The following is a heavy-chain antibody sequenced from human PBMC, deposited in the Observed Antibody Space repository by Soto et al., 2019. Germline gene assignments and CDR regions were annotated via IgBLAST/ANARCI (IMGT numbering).Heavy chain of an antibody. CDR2: ISYDGSDI. Sequence: PGGSLRLSCVGSGFIFSNYGMHWVRQAPGKGLEWVAFISYDGSDILYADSVKGRFTISRDNSKSTLFLHMNRPTAEDTAIYFCAIVRVADSALDHWGQGTRVTVAS. V-gene: IGHV3-30*02. D-gene: IGHD3-10*02. J-gene: IGHJ4*02. CDR1: GFIFSNYG. CDR3: AIVRVADSALDH.